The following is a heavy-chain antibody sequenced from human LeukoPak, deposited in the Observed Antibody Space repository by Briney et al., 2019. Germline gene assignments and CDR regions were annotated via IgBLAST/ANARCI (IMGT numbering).Heavy chain of an antibody. V-gene: IGHV3-74*01. CDR1: GFTFSGYW. D-gene: IGHD3-22*01. CDR2: INGVGSET. J-gene: IGHJ4*02. Sequence: GGSLRLSCAASGFTFSGYWMFWVRQVPGKGLMWVSRINGVGSETTYADTVKGRFTISRDNSKNTLYLQMNSLRAEDTAVYYCATSYYYDSSGYYYYFDYWGQGTLVTVSS. CDR3: ATSYYYDSSGYYYYFDY.